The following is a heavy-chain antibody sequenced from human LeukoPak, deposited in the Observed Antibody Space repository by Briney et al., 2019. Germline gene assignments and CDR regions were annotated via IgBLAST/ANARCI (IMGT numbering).Heavy chain of an antibody. CDR3: AKDYYGSRSLFDF. CDR2: ITDTGGTT. J-gene: IGHJ4*02. D-gene: IGHD3-10*01. CDR1: GFSFSIYA. Sequence: PGGSLRLSCAASGFSFSIYAMSWVRQAPGKGLEWVSGITDTGGTTYHADSVKGRFAIPRDNSKDTLYLQMNSLRAEDTAVYYCAKDYYGSRSLFDFWGQGTLVTASS. V-gene: IGHV3-23*01.